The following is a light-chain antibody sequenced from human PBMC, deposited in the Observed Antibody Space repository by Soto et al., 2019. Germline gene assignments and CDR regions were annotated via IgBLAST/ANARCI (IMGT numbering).Light chain of an antibody. Sequence: PGDTATLFCRASQTVNSDYLAWFQQRPDQAPRLLIFATSRRATDIPDRFSGSGSGTDFTLAIRRLEPEDFAVYYCHQFGYSPRTFGQGTKVDIK. V-gene: IGKV3-20*01. CDR1: QTVNSDY. CDR3: HQFGYSPRT. CDR2: ATS. J-gene: IGKJ1*01.